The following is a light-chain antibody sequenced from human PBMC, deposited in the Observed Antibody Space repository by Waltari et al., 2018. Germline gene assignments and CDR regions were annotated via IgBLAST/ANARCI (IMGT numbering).Light chain of an antibody. CDR1: QSIDRY. J-gene: IGKJ2*01. CDR3: QHSYSPPYT. V-gene: IGKV1-39*01. CDR2: AAS. Sequence: IQMTQSSSSLSASVGDRVTITCRASQSIDRYLNWYQHKPPNAPKLLIYAASRLQSGVPSRFSGSGSGTDFTLTITSLQPDDFATYYCQHSYSPPYTFGQGTRLEIK.